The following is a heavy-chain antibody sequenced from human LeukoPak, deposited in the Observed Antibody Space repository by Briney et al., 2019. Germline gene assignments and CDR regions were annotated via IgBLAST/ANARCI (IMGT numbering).Heavy chain of an antibody. V-gene: IGHV4-59*11. CDR3: ARGRERYDFWSGRELDY. CDR1: GGSISSHY. J-gene: IGHJ4*02. Sequence: SETLSLTCTVSGGSISSHYWSWIRQPPGKGLEWIGYIYYSGSTNYNPSLKSRVTISVDTSKNQFSLKLSSVTAADTAVYYCARGRERYDFWSGRELDYWGQGTLVTVSS. CDR2: IYYSGST. D-gene: IGHD3-3*01.